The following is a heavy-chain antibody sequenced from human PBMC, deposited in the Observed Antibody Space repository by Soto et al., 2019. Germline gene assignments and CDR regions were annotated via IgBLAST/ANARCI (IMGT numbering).Heavy chain of an antibody. CDR2: IYYSRNT. CDR3: ARQSCTSASCPWGWFDP. J-gene: IGHJ5*02. V-gene: IGHV4-30-4*01. CDR1: GGSISSGDYY. Sequence: ASETLSLTCTVSGGSISSGDYYWSWIRQPPGKGREWIGYIYYSRNTYYTPSLKSRPTISVDTSKNQFSLRLSSVTVTDTAVYYCARQSCTSASCPWGWFDPWGQGTLVTVSS. D-gene: IGHD2-2*01.